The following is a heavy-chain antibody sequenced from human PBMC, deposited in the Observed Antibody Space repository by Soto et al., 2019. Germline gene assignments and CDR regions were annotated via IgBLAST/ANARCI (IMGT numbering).Heavy chain of an antibody. CDR1: GFIFTTYA. V-gene: IGHV3-30-3*01. Sequence: QVHLVESGGGVVQPGRSLRLSCAASGFIFTTYAMHWVRQAPGKGLEWVAVISYDGNHEYYADSVRGRFTISRDNSKNTLCLRMDSLRADDTALYYCARSSVAGTWGYYFDYWGQGALVTVSS. J-gene: IGHJ4*02. D-gene: IGHD6-19*01. CDR3: ARSSVAGTWGYYFDY. CDR2: ISYDGNHE.